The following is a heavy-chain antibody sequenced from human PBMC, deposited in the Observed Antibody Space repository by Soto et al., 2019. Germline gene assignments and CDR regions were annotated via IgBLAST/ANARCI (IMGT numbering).Heavy chain of an antibody. D-gene: IGHD3-3*01. J-gene: IGHJ6*03. CDR3: ARHHADYDFWSGYYMGHHSYYYYMDV. CDR1: GYSFTSYW. CDR2: IYPGDSDT. Sequence: GESLKISCKGSGYSFTSYWIGWVRQMPGKGLEWMGIIYPGDSDTRYSPSFQGQVTISADKSISTAYLQWSSLKASDTAMYYCARHHADYDFWSGYYMGHHSYYYYMDVWGKGTTVTVSS. V-gene: IGHV5-51*01.